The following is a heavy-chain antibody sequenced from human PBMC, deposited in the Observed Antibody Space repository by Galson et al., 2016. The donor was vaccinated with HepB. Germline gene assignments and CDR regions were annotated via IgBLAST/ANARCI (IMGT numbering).Heavy chain of an antibody. Sequence: SLRLSCAASGFTFNKFPMSWVRQTPGKGLEWVSAISGSGGGTFYADSVKGRFTISRDTATSMLFLQMNSLRGEDTAIYYCAKRYNGWSFDHWGQGILVTVSS. CDR2: ISGSGGGT. J-gene: IGHJ4*02. D-gene: IGHD6-19*01. CDR1: GFTFNKFP. V-gene: IGHV3-23*01. CDR3: AKRYNGWSFDH.